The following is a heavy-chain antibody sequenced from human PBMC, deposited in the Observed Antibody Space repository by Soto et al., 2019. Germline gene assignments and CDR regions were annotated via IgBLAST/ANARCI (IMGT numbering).Heavy chain of an antibody. V-gene: IGHV2-5*02. CDR1: GFSFSVNGVA. CDR2: IYWDDDQ. J-gene: IGHJ4*02. D-gene: IGHD3-10*01. Sequence: QITLKESGPPLVKPTQTLTLTCTFSGFSFSVNGVAVGWIRQPPGQALEWLALIYWDDDQRYNPSLKDRLTITKDTSRNQVVLTMTNMDPVDTATXXCAXKXDXXRGFKYWGQGTLVTVSS. CDR3: AXKXDXXRGFKY.